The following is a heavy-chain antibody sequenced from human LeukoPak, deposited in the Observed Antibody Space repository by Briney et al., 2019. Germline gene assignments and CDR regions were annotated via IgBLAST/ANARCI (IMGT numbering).Heavy chain of an antibody. CDR2: IIPIFGTA. CDR3: ASKRGYSYGLDY. D-gene: IGHD5-18*01. CDR1: GGTFSSYA. Sequence: SVKVSCKASGGTFSSYAISWVRQAPGQGLEWMGGIIPIFGTANYAQEFQGRVTITADESTSTGYMELSSLRSEDTAVYYCASKRGYSYGLDYWGQGTLVNVSS. J-gene: IGHJ4*02. V-gene: IGHV1-69*01.